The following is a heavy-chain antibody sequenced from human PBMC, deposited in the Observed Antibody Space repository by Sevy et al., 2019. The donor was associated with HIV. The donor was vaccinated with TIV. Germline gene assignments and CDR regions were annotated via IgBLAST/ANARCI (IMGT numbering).Heavy chain of an antibody. CDR3: ARGANYYDGSGYYQPPGD. CDR1: GYTFTGYY. V-gene: IGHV1-2*02. J-gene: IGHJ4*02. Sequence: ASVKVSCKASGYTFTGYYMHWVRQAPGQGLEWMGWINPNSGGTNYAQKFQGRVTMTRDTSISTAYMELSRLRSDDTAVYYCARGANYYDGSGYYQPPGDWGQGTLVTVSS. CDR2: INPNSGGT. D-gene: IGHD3-22*01.